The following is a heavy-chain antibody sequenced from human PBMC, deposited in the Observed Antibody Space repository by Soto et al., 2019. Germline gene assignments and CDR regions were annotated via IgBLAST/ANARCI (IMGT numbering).Heavy chain of an antibody. Sequence: SETLSLTCAVYGGSFSGYYWSWIRQPPGKGLEWIGEINHSGSTNYNPSLKSRVTISVDTSKNQFSLKLSSVTAADTAVYYCARGWSRFGVVRPYYYYYYMDVWGKGTTVTVSS. J-gene: IGHJ6*03. CDR1: GGSFSGYY. CDR3: ARGWSRFGVVRPYYYYYYMDV. CDR2: INHSGST. V-gene: IGHV4-34*01. D-gene: IGHD3-3*01.